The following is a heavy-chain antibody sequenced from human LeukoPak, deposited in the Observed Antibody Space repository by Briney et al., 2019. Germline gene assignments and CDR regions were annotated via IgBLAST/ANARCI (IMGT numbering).Heavy chain of an antibody. J-gene: IGHJ6*03. V-gene: IGHV4-59*12. Sequence: SETLSLTCTVSGGSISSSYCSWIRQPPGKGLEWIGSIYYSGSTYYNPSLKSRATISVDTSKNQFSLKLSSVTAADTAVYYCARTPYYYDSSGPKGTYYYYYMDVWGKGTTVTVSS. D-gene: IGHD3-22*01. CDR3: ARTPYYYDSSGPKGTYYYYYMDV. CDR2: IYYSGST. CDR1: GGSISSSY.